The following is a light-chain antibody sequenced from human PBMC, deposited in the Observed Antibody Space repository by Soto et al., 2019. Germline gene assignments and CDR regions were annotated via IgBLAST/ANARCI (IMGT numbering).Light chain of an antibody. Sequence: QSALTQPASVSGSPGQSITISCTGTSSDVGSYNLVSWYQQHPGKAPKLMIYEVSKRPSGVSYRFSGSKSGNTASLTISGLQAEDEADYYCCSYAGSSTHVVFGGGTKVTVL. CDR1: SSDVGSYNL. V-gene: IGLV2-23*02. J-gene: IGLJ2*01. CDR3: CSYAGSSTHVV. CDR2: EVS.